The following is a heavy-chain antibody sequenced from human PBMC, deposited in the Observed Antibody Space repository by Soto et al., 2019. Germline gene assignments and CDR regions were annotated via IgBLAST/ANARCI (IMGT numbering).Heavy chain of an antibody. Sequence: GGSLRLSCAASGFTFSSYAMSWVRQAPGKGLEWVSAISGSGGSTYYADSVKGRFTISRDNSKNTLYLQMNSLRAEDTAVYYCATDPLSGYYYYYGMDVWGQGTTVTVSS. J-gene: IGHJ6*02. CDR1: GFTFSSYA. V-gene: IGHV3-23*01. CDR2: ISGSGGST. CDR3: ATDPLSGYYYYYGMDV.